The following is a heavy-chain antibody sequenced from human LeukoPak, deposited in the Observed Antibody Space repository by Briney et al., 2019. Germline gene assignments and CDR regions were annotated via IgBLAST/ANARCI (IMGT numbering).Heavy chain of an antibody. Sequence: PGGSLRLSCAASGFTFSDYAMSWVRQAPGKGLEWVSAISGRAGPTHYADSVKGRFTISRDNAKNSLYLQMNSLRAEDTAVYYCARGRRIPAAGLYYFDYWGQGTLVTVSS. CDR3: ARGRRIPAAGLYYFDY. CDR2: ISGRAGPT. CDR1: GFTFSDYA. J-gene: IGHJ4*02. V-gene: IGHV3-21*01. D-gene: IGHD6-13*01.